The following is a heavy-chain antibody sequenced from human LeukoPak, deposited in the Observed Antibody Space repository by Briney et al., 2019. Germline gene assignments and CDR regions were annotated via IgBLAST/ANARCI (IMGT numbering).Heavy chain of an antibody. CDR1: GFPFSSYW. J-gene: IGHJ4*02. D-gene: IGHD3-22*01. Sequence: GGSLRLSCAASGFPFSSYWMSWVRQAPGKGLEWVANIRHDGSETYYVDSLRGRFTISRDKAKNLVYLQMSSLRAEATAIYYCARDETYDYESNGYLDFWGQGTVVTVSS. V-gene: IGHV3-7*01. CDR3: ARDETYDYESNGYLDF. CDR2: IRHDGSET.